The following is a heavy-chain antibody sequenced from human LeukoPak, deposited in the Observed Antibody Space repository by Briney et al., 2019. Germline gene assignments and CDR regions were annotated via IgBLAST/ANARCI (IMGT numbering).Heavy chain of an antibody. J-gene: IGHJ4*02. CDR1: GFTFCPFW. Sequence: PGGSLRLSCAASGFTFCPFWMHWVRQAPGKGLGWVSRINSDGGTTNYADSVKGRFTISREKAKNMVYLQMNILRVEDTAGYYCVRDQGRYFFDYWGQGTLVTVSS. CDR2: INSDGGTT. CDR3: VRDQGRYFFDY. V-gene: IGHV3-74*01. D-gene: IGHD1-14*01.